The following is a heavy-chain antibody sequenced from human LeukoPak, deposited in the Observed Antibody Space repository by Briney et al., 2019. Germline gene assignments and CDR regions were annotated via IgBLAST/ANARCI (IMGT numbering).Heavy chain of an antibody. V-gene: IGHV1-3*01. D-gene: IGHD3-3*01. CDR1: GYTLTNHA. CDR2: INAGNGNT. CDR3: ARWSGLRGAFDI. J-gene: IGHJ3*02. Sequence: ASVPVSCKASGYTLTNHAMHWLRQAPAQRREGMGWINAGNGNTKYLQKFQGRVTITRDTSASTAYMEQSRLRSEDRAVYYCARWSGLRGAFDIWGQGTMVTVSS.